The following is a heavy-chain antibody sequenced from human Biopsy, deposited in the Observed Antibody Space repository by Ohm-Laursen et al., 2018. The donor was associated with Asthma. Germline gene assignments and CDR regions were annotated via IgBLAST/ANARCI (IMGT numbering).Heavy chain of an antibody. V-gene: IGHV1-46*01. Sequence: ASVKVSCKTSGYTFSSYQMHWVRQVPGQGLEWLGMIKHISEYAQKFQGRVTMTRDTSTSTVYMELSSLRSEDTAVYYCARSMIVADGSDAFDIWGQGTMVTVSS. J-gene: IGHJ3*02. CDR1: GYTFSSYQ. CDR2: IKHISE. D-gene: IGHD3-22*01. CDR3: ARSMIVADGSDAFDI.